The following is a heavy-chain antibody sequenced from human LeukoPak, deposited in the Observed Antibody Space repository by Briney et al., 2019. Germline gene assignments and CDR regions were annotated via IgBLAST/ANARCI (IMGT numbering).Heavy chain of an antibody. J-gene: IGHJ3*01. Sequence: PGGSLRLSCAASGFSFSTYWMSWVRQAPGKGLEWVANVIRDGSETHYVDSVKGRFTISRDNAKNSLYLRLNSLRAEDTAVYYCARDRNHYDSSAYYDVFDVWGQGTVVTVSS. CDR2: VIRDGSET. CDR3: ARDRNHYDSSAYYDVFDV. CDR1: GFSFSTYW. V-gene: IGHV3-7*01. D-gene: IGHD3-22*01.